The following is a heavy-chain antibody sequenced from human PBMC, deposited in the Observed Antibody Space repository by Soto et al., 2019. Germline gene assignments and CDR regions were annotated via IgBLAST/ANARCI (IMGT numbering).Heavy chain of an antibody. D-gene: IGHD3-10*01. CDR1: GGSISSGGYY. V-gene: IGHV4-31*03. CDR3: ARDVSNYYGSGSYVVDY. Sequence: QVQLQESGPGLVKPSQTLSLTCTVSGGSISSGGYYWSWIRQHPGKGLEWIGYIYYSGSNYYNPSLMRRVTISVDTSKNQFSLKLSSVTAADTAVYYCARDVSNYYGSGSYVVDYWGQGTLVTVSS. CDR2: IYYSGSN. J-gene: IGHJ4*02.